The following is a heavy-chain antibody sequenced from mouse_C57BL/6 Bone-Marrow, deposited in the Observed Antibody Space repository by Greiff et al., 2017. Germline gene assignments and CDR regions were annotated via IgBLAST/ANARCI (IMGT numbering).Heavy chain of an antibody. Sequence: EVKLEESGGDLVKPGGSLKLSCAASGFTFSSYGMSWVRQTPDKRLEWVATIGSGGSYTYYPDSVKGPFTISRDNAKNTLYLQMSSLKSEDTAMYYCARQKGAMDYWGQGTSVTVSS. CDR3: ARQKGAMDY. V-gene: IGHV5-6*02. CDR2: IGSGGSYT. CDR1: GFTFSSYG. J-gene: IGHJ4*01.